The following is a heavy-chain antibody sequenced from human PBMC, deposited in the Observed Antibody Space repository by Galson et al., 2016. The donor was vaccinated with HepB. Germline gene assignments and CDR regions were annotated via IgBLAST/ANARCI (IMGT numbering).Heavy chain of an antibody. CDR3: AKDGFYDFWSGYFFYFDY. Sequence: SLRLSCAASGFTFSSYVMTWVRQAPGKGLEWVSGISGSGGSAYSADSVKGRFTISRDNSKNTLYLQMSSLRAEDTAVYYCAKDGFYDFWSGYFFYFDYWGQGILVTVSS. J-gene: IGHJ4*02. V-gene: IGHV3-23*01. CDR2: ISGSGGSA. D-gene: IGHD3-3*01. CDR1: GFTFSSYV.